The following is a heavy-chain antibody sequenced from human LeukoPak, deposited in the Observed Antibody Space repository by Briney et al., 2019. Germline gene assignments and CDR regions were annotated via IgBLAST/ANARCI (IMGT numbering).Heavy chain of an antibody. J-gene: IGHJ4*02. CDR1: GFTFRSYC. CDR3: ARHYYGSGSVDH. D-gene: IGHD3-10*01. Sequence: GGSLSLSCAASGFTFRSYCMTWVRQAPGKGLEWMANIKQDGSEKYYVDSVKGRFTISRDNAKNSVYLQMNRLRDEDTAVYYCARHYYGSGSVDHWGQGTLVTVFS. CDR2: IKQDGSEK. V-gene: IGHV3-7*02.